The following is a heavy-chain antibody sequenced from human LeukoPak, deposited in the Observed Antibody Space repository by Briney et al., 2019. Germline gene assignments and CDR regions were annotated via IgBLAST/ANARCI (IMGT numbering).Heavy chain of an antibody. V-gene: IGHV4-59*12. D-gene: IGHD4-17*01. CDR2: IYHSGST. CDR1: GGSISSYY. J-gene: IGHJ2*01. Sequence: SETLSLTCTVSGGSISSYYWSWLRQPPGKGREGIGYIYHSGSTYYNPSLKSRVTISVDRSKHQFSLKLSSVTAADTAVYYCARDGSTVTKYNYWYFDLWGRGTLVTVSS. CDR3: ARDGSTVTKYNYWYFDL.